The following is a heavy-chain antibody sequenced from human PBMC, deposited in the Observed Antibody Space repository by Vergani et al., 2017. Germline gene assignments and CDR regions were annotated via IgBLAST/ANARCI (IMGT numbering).Heavy chain of an antibody. V-gene: IGHV3-7*04. Sequence: EVQLVESGGGLVQPGGSLRLSCAASGFTFSSYWMSWVRQAPGEGLEWVANIKQDGSEEYYVGSVQGRFTISRDNAKNSLYLQMNSLRAEDTAVYYCARTLSSSWYFDYWGQGTLVTVSS. J-gene: IGHJ4*02. D-gene: IGHD6-13*01. CDR3: ARTLSSSWYFDY. CDR1: GFTFSSYW. CDR2: IKQDGSEE.